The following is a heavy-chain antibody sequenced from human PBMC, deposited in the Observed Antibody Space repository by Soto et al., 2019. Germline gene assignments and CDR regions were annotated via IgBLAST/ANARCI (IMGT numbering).Heavy chain of an antibody. CDR1: GYSISSGYY. Sequence: SETLSLTCAVSGYSISSGYYWCWIRQPPGKGLEWIGSIYHSGITYCNPSLKSRLTIAVDTSKNQFSMKLSSVTAADTAVYYCAREGSSDPAMGNWFDPWGQGTMVTVSS. J-gene: IGHJ5*02. CDR2: IYHSGIT. D-gene: IGHD2-2*01. CDR3: AREGSSDPAMGNWFDP. V-gene: IGHV4-38-2*01.